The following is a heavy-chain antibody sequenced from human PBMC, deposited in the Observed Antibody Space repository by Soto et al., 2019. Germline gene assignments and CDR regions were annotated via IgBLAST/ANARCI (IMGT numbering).Heavy chain of an antibody. Sequence: GESLKISCKGSGYSFTSYWISWVRQMPGKGLEWMGRIDPSDSYTNYSPSFQGHVTISADKSISTAYLQWSSLKASDTAMYYCASLSHCSSTSCYHAYYFDYWGQGTLVTVSS. V-gene: IGHV5-10-1*01. J-gene: IGHJ4*02. CDR3: ASLSHCSSTSCYHAYYFDY. D-gene: IGHD2-2*01. CDR2: IDPSDSYT. CDR1: GYSFTSYW.